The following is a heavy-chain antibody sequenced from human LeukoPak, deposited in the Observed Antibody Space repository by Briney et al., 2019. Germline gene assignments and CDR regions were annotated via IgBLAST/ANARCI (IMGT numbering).Heavy chain of an antibody. CDR1: GYSISSGYY. Sequence: SETLSLTCTVSGYSISSGYYWGWIRQPPGKGLECIGYIYYSGSTHYNPSLKSRVTISVDTSKNQFSLKLSSVTAADTAVYYCARGLVGATENFDYWGQGTLVTVSS. CDR3: ARGLVGATENFDY. J-gene: IGHJ4*02. V-gene: IGHV4-38-2*02. D-gene: IGHD1-26*01. CDR2: IYYSGST.